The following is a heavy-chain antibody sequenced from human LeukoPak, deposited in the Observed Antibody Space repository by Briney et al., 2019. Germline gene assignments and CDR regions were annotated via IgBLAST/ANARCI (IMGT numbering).Heavy chain of an antibody. CDR3: ARDDSSGYYNWFDP. Sequence: SETLSLTCTVSGGSISSYYWSWIRQPAGKGLEWIGRIYTSGSTNYNPSLKSRVTMSVDTSKNQFSLKLSSVTAADTAVYYCARDDSSGYYNWFDPWGQGTLVTVSS. D-gene: IGHD3-22*01. V-gene: IGHV4-4*07. CDR1: GGSISSYY. J-gene: IGHJ5*02. CDR2: IYTSGST.